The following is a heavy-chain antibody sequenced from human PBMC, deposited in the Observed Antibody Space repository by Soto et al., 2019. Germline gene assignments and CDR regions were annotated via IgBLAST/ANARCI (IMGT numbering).Heavy chain of an antibody. CDR3: ASDPYDYASQFDP. J-gene: IGHJ5*02. Sequence: ASVKVSCKASGYTFTSYYMHWVRQAPGQGLEWMGIINPSGGSTSYAQKFQGRVTMTRDTSTSTVYMELSSLRSEDTAVYYCASDPYDYASQFDPWGQGTLVTVYS. D-gene: IGHD3-16*01. CDR1: GYTFTSYY. CDR2: INPSGGST. V-gene: IGHV1-46*01.